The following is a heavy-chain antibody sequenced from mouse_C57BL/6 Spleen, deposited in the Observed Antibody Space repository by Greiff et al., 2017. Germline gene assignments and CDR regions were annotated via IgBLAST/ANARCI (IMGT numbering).Heavy chain of an antibody. CDR1: GFSLTSYG. D-gene: IGHD4-1*01. CDR3: ARGLGGSLYYAMDY. V-gene: IGHV2-2*01. J-gene: IGHJ4*01. CDR2: IWSGGST. Sequence: VKLQESGPGLVQPSQSLSITCTVSGFSLTSYGVHWVRQSPGKGLEWLGVIWSGGSTDYNAAFISRLSISKDNSKSQVFFKMNRLQADDTAIYYCARGLGGSLYYAMDYWGQGTSVTVSS.